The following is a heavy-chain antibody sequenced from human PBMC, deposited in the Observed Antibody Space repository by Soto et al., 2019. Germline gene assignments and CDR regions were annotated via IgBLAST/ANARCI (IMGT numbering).Heavy chain of an antibody. D-gene: IGHD2-2*01. CDR3: ARSQGSSTSLEIYYYYYYGMDV. CDR1: GGTFGSYA. Sequence: QVQLVQSEAEVKKPGSSVKVSCKASGGTFGSYAISWVRQAPGQGLEWMGGIIPIPGTANYAQKFQGRVTIAADESTSTACMELSSLRSEDTAVYYCARSQGSSTSLEIYYYYYYGMDVWGQGTTVTVSS. CDR2: IIPIPGTA. V-gene: IGHV1-69*01. J-gene: IGHJ6*02.